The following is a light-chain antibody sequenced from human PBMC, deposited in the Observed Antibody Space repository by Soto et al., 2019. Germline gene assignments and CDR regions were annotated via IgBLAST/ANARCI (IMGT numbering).Light chain of an antibody. J-gene: IGKJ2*01. V-gene: IGKV3-15*01. Sequence: EIVMTQSPATLSVSPGERATLSCRASQSVSTNLAWYQQKPGQAPRLLMYGASTRATGIPARFSGSGSGTEFTLTISSLQSEDFAGYYCQQYHNCPPYTFRQGTKLEIK. CDR3: QQYHNCPPYT. CDR2: GAS. CDR1: QSVSTN.